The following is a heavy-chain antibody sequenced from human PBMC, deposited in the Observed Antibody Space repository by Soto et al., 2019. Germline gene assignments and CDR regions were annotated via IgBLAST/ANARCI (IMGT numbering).Heavy chain of an antibody. CDR2: ISSSSSDI. D-gene: IGHD4-4*01. CDR1: GFTFSSYV. Sequence: EVQLVESGGGLVKPGGSLRLSCAASGFTFSSYVMNWARQAPGKGLEWVSSISSSSSDIYYAYSVKGRFTISRDNAKNSLYLQMNSLRAEDTAVYYCERGSTVTSGGRWFDPWGQGTLVTVSS. CDR3: ERGSTVTSGGRWFDP. V-gene: IGHV3-21*01. J-gene: IGHJ5*02.